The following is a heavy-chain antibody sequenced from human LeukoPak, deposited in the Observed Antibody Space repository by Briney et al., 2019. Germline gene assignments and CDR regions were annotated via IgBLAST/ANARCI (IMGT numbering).Heavy chain of an antibody. CDR1: GGSISSGSYY. CDR2: IYTSGST. CDR3: ARDLRQHLGQYYYYYYMDV. Sequence: PSETLSLTXTVSGGSISSGSYYWSRIRQPAGKGLEWIGRIYTSGSTNYNPSLKSRVTISVDTSKNQFSLKLSSVTAADTAVYYCARDLRQHLGQYYYYYYMDVWGKGTTVTVSS. D-gene: IGHD6-13*01. V-gene: IGHV4-61*02. J-gene: IGHJ6*03.